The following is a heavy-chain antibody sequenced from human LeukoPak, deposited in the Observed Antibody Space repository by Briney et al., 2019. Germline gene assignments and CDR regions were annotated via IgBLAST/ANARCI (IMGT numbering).Heavy chain of an antibody. J-gene: IGHJ5*02. D-gene: IGHD6-13*01. CDR3: ARDRGYSSSWFEVVYNWFDP. CDR2: IYYSGST. CDR1: GGSITNYY. V-gene: IGHV4-59*12. Sequence: SETLSLTCTVSGGSITNYYWSWIRQPPGKGLEWIGYIYYSGSTNYNPSLKSRVTISLDTSKSQFSLNLGSVTAAGTAVYYCARDRGYSSSWFEVVYNWFDPWGQGTLVTVSS.